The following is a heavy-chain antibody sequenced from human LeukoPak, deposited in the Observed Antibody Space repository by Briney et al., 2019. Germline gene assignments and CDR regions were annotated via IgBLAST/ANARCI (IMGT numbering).Heavy chain of an antibody. D-gene: IGHD6-19*01. CDR1: GFTFSDYY. CDR2: ISSSSSYT. V-gene: IGHV3-11*06. Sequence: GGSLRLSCAASGFTFSDYYMSWLRQAPGKGLEWVSYISSSSSYTNYADSVKGRFTISRDNAKNSLYLQMNSLRAEDTAVYYCARRIAVAGLGVYYGMDVWGKGTTVTVSS. CDR3: ARRIAVAGLGVYYGMDV. J-gene: IGHJ6*04.